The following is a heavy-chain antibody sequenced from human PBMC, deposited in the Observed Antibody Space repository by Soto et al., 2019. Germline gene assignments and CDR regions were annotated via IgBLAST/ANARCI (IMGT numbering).Heavy chain of an antibody. CDR3: AKGGGRITFGGVIVN. CDR2: ISWDGGST. D-gene: IGHD3-16*02. Sequence: GGSLRLSCAASGFTFDDYAMHWVRQAPGKGLEWVSLISWDGGSTYYADSVKGRFTISRDNSKNSLYLQMNSLRAEDTALYYCAKGGGRITFGGVIVNWGQGTLVTVSS. J-gene: IGHJ4*02. V-gene: IGHV3-43D*04. CDR1: GFTFDDYA.